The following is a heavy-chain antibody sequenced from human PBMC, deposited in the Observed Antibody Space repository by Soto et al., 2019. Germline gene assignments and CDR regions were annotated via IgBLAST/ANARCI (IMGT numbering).Heavy chain of an antibody. CDR3: AREDTSRFDY. CDR2: IWYDGSNE. CDR1: GVTFSSYA. J-gene: IGHJ4*02. Sequence: QVQLVESGGGVVQPGRSLRLSCAASGVTFSSYAMHWVRQAPSKGLEWVAVIWYDGSNEYYADSVKGRFTISRDNSKNTLYLQMNSLRAEDTAVYYCAREDTSRFDYWGQGTLFTVSS. V-gene: IGHV3-33*01.